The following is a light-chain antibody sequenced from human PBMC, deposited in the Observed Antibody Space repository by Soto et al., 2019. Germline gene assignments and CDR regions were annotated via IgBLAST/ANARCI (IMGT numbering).Light chain of an antibody. CDR3: QHYNNWPPYT. Sequence: EMVMTQSPATLSVSPGERATLSCRASQSVSSNLAWYQQIPGQAPRLLIYGASTRATGIPARFSGSGSGTEFTLTISSLQSEDFAVYYCQHYNNWPPYTFGQGTKV. J-gene: IGKJ2*01. CDR2: GAS. V-gene: IGKV3-15*01. CDR1: QSVSSN.